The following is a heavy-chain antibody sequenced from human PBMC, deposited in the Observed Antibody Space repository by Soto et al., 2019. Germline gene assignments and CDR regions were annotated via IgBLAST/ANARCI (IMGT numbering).Heavy chain of an antibody. D-gene: IGHD2-2*01. J-gene: IGHJ4*02. V-gene: IGHV3-23*01. CDR2: ISGSGGRT. Sequence: EVQLLESGGGLVQPGESLRLSCAASGFTFSSYAMSWVRQAPGKGLEWVSVISGSGGRTYYADSVKGRFTISRDNSKNTLYLQMNSLSAEDTAIYYCAKPNLYCSSTSCYDYWGQGTLVTVSS. CDR1: GFTFSSYA. CDR3: AKPNLYCSSTSCYDY.